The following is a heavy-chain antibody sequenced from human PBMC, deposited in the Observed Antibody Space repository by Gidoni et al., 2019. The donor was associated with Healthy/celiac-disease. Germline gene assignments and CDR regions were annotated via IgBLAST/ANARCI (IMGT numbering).Heavy chain of an antibody. Sequence: QVQLVQSGAEVKKPGASVKVSGKVSGYTLPELSMHWVRQAPGKGLEWMGGFDPEDGETIYAQKFQGRVTMTEDTSTDTAYMELSSLRSEDTAVYYCATGYSSGPWDAFDIWGQGTMVTVSS. J-gene: IGHJ3*02. CDR3: ATGYSSGPWDAFDI. CDR2: FDPEDGET. D-gene: IGHD6-19*01. CDR1: GYTLPELS. V-gene: IGHV1-24*01.